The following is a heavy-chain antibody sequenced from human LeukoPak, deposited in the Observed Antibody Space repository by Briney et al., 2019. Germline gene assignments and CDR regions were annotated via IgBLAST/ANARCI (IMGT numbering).Heavy chain of an antibody. CDR1: GFTFSSYG. Sequence: GGSLRLSCAASGFTFSSYGMHWVRQAPGKGLGWVAVIWYDGSNKYYADSVKGRFTIPRDNSKNTLYLQMNSLRAEDTAVYYCAKAGDWNYGYFDYWGQGTLVTVSS. CDR2: IWYDGSNK. J-gene: IGHJ4*02. V-gene: IGHV3-33*06. D-gene: IGHD1-7*01. CDR3: AKAGDWNYGYFDY.